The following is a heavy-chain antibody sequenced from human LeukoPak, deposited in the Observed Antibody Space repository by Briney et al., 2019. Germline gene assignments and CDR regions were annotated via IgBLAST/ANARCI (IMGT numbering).Heavy chain of an antibody. D-gene: IGHD2-2*01. Sequence: SLRLSCAASGFTFSYDNINCVRQSASPQLKCCSAISSSSTYLYYADSVKGRFTISRDNDKNSLYLQMNGLRAEDTAVYYCARGDIVIVPTAIDYWGQGTLVTVSS. V-gene: IGHV3-21*01. J-gene: IGHJ4*02. CDR2: ISSSSTYL. CDR3: ARGDIVIVPTAIDY. CDR1: GFTFSYDN.